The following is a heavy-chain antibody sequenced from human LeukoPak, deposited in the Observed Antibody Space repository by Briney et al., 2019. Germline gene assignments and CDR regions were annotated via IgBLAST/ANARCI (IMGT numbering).Heavy chain of an antibody. J-gene: IGHJ4*02. CDR2: ISAYIGNT. D-gene: IGHD6-6*01. CDR1: GYTFTSYG. V-gene: IGHV1-18*01. CDR3: ARVGVVGIAARPRAVDY. Sequence: ASVKVSCKASGYTFTSYGISWVRQAPGQGLEWMGWISAYIGNTNYAQKLQGRVTMTTDTSTSTAYMELRSLRSDDTAVYYCARVGVVGIAARPRAVDYWGQGTLVAVSS.